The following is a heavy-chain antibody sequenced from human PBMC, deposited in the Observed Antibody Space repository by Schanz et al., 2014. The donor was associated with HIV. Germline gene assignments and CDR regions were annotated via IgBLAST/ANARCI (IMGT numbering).Heavy chain of an antibody. D-gene: IGHD4-17*01. J-gene: IGHJ4*02. CDR3: ACECDYGGNSCFDY. CDR2: ISWNSGSI. Sequence: DVQILESGGGLVQPGGSRRLSCAASGFTFDDYAMHWVRQAPGKGLEWVSCISWNSGSIGYADSVKGRFTISRDNAKNSLYLQMNSLRAEDTALYYCACECDYGGNSCFDYWGQGTLVTVSS. V-gene: IGHV3-9*01. CDR1: GFTFDDYA.